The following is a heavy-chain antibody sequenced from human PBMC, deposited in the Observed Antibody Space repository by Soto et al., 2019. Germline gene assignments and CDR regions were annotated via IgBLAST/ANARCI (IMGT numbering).Heavy chain of an antibody. CDR2: TYYRSKWYN. D-gene: IGHD2-15*01. Sequence: SQTLSLTCAISGDSVSSNSAAWNWIRQSPSRGLEWLGRTYYRSKWYNDYAVSVKSRITINPDTSKNQFSLQPNSVTPEDTAVYYCARDKVVVVVAATRYYYYGMDVWGQGTTVTVSS. CDR1: GDSVSSNSAA. J-gene: IGHJ6*02. CDR3: ARDKVVVVVAATRYYYYGMDV. V-gene: IGHV6-1*01.